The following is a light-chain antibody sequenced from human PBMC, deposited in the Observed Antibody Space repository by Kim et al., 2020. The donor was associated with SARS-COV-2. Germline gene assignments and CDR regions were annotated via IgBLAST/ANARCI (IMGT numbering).Light chain of an antibody. CDR1: QSIRSW. CDR2: KAS. CDR3: QQYNSLWT. Sequence: SASVGDRVPITGRASQSIRSWLAWYQQKSGKAPKLMIYKASSLESGVPSRFSGSGSGTEFTLTISSLQPDDFATYYCQQYNSLWTFGQGTKVDIK. J-gene: IGKJ1*01. V-gene: IGKV1-5*03.